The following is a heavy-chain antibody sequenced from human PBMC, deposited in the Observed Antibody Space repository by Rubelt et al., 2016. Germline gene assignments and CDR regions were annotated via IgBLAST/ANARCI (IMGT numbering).Heavy chain of an antibody. J-gene: IGHJ4*02. D-gene: IGHD1/OR15-1a*01. CDR3: AGRTAASGTFYH. Sequence: GWIRRPPGKGLEWIGYSHYSGTTNYSPSLRSRVTMSVDTSQNQVSLRLPSVTAADTAGYYCAGRTAASGTFYHWGQGTLVTVSS. CDR2: SHYSGTT. V-gene: IGHV4-59*08.